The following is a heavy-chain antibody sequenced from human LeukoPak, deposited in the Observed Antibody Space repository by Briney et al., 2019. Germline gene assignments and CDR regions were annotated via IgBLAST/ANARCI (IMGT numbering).Heavy chain of an antibody. CDR2: IYYSGST. CDR1: GGSISSSSYY. J-gene: IGHJ4*02. V-gene: IGHV4-39*01. Sequence: SETLSLTCTVSGGSISSSSYYWSWIRQPPGKGLEWIGSIYYSGSTYYNPSLKSRVTISVDTSKHQFSLKLRSVTDPDTAVYYCARLGIRYFDWLFIGYFDYWGQGTLVTVSS. CDR3: ARLGIRYFDWLFIGYFDY. D-gene: IGHD3-9*01.